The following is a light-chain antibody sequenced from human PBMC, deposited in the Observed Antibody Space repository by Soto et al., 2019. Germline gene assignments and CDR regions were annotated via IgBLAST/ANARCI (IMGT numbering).Light chain of an antibody. V-gene: IGLV2-14*03. J-gene: IGLJ1*01. Sequence: ALTQPASVSGSPGQSITISCTGTSGDVGGYDYVSWYQHHPGKAPKLMIYDVSNWPSGVSNRFSGSKSGNTASLTISGLQAEDEADYFCSSYTSSTNYVFGTGTEVTVL. CDR1: SGDVGGYDY. CDR2: DVS. CDR3: SSYTSSTNYV.